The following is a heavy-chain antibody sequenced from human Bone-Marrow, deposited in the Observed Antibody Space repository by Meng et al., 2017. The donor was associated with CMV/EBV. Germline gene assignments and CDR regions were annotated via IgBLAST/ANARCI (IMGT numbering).Heavy chain of an antibody. J-gene: IGHJ4*02. V-gene: IGHV3-49*04. CDR1: GFTFGDYA. Sequence: SCTASGFTFGDYAMSWVRQAPGKGLEWVGFIRSKAYGGTTEYAASVKGRFTISRDDSKSIAYLQMNSLKTEDTAVYYCTFYCSSTSCYTGEFDYWGQGTLVTVSS. CDR2: IRSKAYGGTT. CDR3: TFYCSSTSCYTGEFDY. D-gene: IGHD2-2*02.